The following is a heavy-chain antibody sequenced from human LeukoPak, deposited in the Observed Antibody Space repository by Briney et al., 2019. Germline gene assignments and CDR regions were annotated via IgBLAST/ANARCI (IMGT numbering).Heavy chain of an antibody. J-gene: IGHJ4*02. D-gene: IGHD5-12*01. CDR2: IIPILGIA. CDR1: GGTFSSYA. Sequence: SVKVSCKASGGTFSSYAISWVRQAPGQGLEWMGRIIPILGIANYAQKFQGRVTITADESTSTAYMELSSLRSEDTAVYYCARAPRGGYDSFDYWGQGTLVTVSS. V-gene: IGHV1-69*04. CDR3: ARAPRGGYDSFDY.